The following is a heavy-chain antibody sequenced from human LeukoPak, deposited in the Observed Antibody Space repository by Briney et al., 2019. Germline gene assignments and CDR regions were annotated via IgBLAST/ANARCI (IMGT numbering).Heavy chain of an antibody. V-gene: IGHV3-23*01. CDR2: ISGSGDRT. CDR1: GFTFSAYA. CDR3: ARGTNVDTTGY. Sequence: PGGSLRLSCAASGFTFSAYAMSWVRQAPGKGLEWVSVISGSGDRTFYADSVKGRFTISRDNSKNTLYLQMNSLRAEDTAVYYCARGTNVDTTGYWGQGTLVTVSS. J-gene: IGHJ4*02. D-gene: IGHD5-18*01.